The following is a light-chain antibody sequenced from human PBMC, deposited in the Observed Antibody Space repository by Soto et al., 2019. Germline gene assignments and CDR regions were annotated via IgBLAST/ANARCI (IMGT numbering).Light chain of an antibody. CDR1: QSINRD. Sequence: EVVLTQSPATLSVSPGESATLSCRASQSINRDLAWYEQKPGQTPRRVIYGASTWGTGVPPRFTGSGSGTDFTLTISSLEPEDFAVYYCQQRNNWRDTFGQGTRLEIK. CDR3: QQRNNWRDT. CDR2: GAS. V-gene: IGKV3-11*01. J-gene: IGKJ5*01.